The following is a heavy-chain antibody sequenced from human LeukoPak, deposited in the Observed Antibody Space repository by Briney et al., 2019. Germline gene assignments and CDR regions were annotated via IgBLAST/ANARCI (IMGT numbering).Heavy chain of an antibody. Sequence: PGGSLRLSCAASGFTFSSYWMSWVRQAPGKGLEWVANIKQDGSEKYYVDSVKGRFTISRDNAKNSLYLQMYSLRAEDTAVYYCARGLAAAGTSPNAYWGQGTLVTVSS. D-gene: IGHD6-13*01. J-gene: IGHJ4*02. CDR1: GFTFSSYW. V-gene: IGHV3-7*01. CDR2: IKQDGSEK. CDR3: ARGLAAAGTSPNAY.